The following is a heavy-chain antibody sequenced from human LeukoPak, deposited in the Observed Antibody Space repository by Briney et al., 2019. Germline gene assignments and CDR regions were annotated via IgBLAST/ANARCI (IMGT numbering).Heavy chain of an antibody. D-gene: IGHD3-10*01. Sequence: SETLSLTCAVYGGSFSGYYWSWVRQPPGKGLEWIGYVFYTGYTHYNPSLKSRVTISVDTSKNQFSLKLSSVTAADTAVYYCARVVWFGELFDYWGQGTLVTVSS. CDR1: GGSFSGYY. V-gene: IGHV4-59*01. J-gene: IGHJ4*02. CDR2: VFYTGYT. CDR3: ARVVWFGELFDY.